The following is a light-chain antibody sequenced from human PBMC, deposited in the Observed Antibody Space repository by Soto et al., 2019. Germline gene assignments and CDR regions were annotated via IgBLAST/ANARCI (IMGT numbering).Light chain of an antibody. CDR1: SSDVGGYNY. V-gene: IGLV2-8*01. J-gene: IGLJ3*02. CDR2: EVT. Sequence: QSALTQPPSASGSPGQSVTISCTGTSSDVGGYNYVSWYQQHPGKAPKLIIYEVTKRPSGVPARFSGSKAGNTASLTVSGLQAEDEADYYCSSHAGIINVVFGGGTQLTVL. CDR3: SSHAGIINVV.